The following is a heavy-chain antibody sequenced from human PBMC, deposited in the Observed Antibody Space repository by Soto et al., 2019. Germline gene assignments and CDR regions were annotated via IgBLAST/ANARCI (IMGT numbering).Heavy chain of an antibody. CDR3: AKGFSNSQYYYYYGMDV. Sequence: QPGGSLRLSCAASGFTFSSYAMSWVRQAPGKGLEWVSGISGSGGSTFYADSVKGRFTISRDNSKNTLHLQTNSLRAEDTAVYYCAKGFSNSQYYYYYGMDVWGQGTTVTVSS. CDR1: GFTFSSYA. CDR2: ISGSGGST. D-gene: IGHD4-4*01. J-gene: IGHJ6*02. V-gene: IGHV3-23*01.